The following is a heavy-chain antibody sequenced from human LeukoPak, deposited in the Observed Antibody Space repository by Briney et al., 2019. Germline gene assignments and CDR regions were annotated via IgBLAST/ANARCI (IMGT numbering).Heavy chain of an antibody. CDR2: IRYDGSNK. D-gene: IGHD2-15*01. CDR3: ARQDIVVVVAATLFDY. Sequence: GGSLRLSCAASGFTFSSYGMHWVRQAPGKGLEWVAFIRYDGSNKYYADSVKGRFTISRDNSKNTLYLQLNSLRAEDTAVYYCARQDIVVVVAATLFDYWGQGTLVTVSS. CDR1: GFTFSSYG. J-gene: IGHJ4*02. V-gene: IGHV3-30*02.